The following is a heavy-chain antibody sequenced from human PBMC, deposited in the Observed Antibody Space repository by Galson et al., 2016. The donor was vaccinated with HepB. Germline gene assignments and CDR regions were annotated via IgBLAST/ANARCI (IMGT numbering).Heavy chain of an antibody. CDR2: IRYGATIT. J-gene: IGHJ4*02. D-gene: IGHD5-12*01. CDR3: AKARTNIDQDFDY. Sequence: SLRLSCAASGFVFSDYTMNWVRQTPGKGPEWVSAIRYGATITWYSDSVRGRFTISRDDSKNTLYLQMNSLRVEDTAIYFCAKARTNIDQDFDYWGQGTLVTVSS. V-gene: IGHV3-23*05. CDR1: GFVFSDYT.